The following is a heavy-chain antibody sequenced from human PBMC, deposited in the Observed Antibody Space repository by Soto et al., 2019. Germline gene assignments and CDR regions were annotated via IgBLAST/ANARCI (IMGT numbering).Heavy chain of an antibody. CDR1: GYTFTSYG. D-gene: IGHD3-10*01. V-gene: IGHV1-18*01. CDR3: ARARGGNMVRGVIAARGYYYMDV. Sequence: ASVKVSCKASGYTFTSYGISWVRQAPGQGLEWMGWISAYNGNTNYAQKLQGRVTMTTDTSTSTAYMELRSLRSDDTAVYYCARARGGNMVRGVIAARGYYYMDVWGKGTTVTVSS. J-gene: IGHJ6*03. CDR2: ISAYNGNT.